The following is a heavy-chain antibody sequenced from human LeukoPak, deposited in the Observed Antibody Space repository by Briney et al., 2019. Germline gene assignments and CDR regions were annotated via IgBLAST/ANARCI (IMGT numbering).Heavy chain of an antibody. V-gene: IGHV3-30*04. J-gene: IGHJ3*02. CDR2: ISFPGSFE. D-gene: IGHD6-19*01. Sequence: PGRSLSLSCAASGFTFSSYVMHWVRQAPGKGLEWVAVISFPGSFEYYADSVKGRFTISRDNSKNTLYLQMNSLRAEDTAVYYCARDLLQEGIAVAEPGAFDIWGQGTMVTVSS. CDR3: ARDLLQEGIAVAEPGAFDI. CDR1: GFTFSSYV.